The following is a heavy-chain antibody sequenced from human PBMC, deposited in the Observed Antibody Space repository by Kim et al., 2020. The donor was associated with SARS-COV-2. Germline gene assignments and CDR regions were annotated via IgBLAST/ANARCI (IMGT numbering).Heavy chain of an antibody. J-gene: IGHJ4*02. CDR3: ASAHYDSSGYYYSLDY. CDR1: GFTFSSYG. V-gene: IGHV3-33*01. D-gene: IGHD3-22*01. CDR2: IWYDGSNK. Sequence: GGSLRLSCAASGFTFSSYGMHWVRQAPGKGLEWVAVIWYDGSNKYYADSVKGRFTISRDNSKNTLYLQMNSLRAEDTAVYYCASAHYDSSGYYYSLDYWGQGTLVTVSS.